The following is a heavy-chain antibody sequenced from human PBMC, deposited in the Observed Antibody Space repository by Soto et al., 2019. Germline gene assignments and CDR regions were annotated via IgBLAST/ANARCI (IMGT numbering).Heavy chain of an antibody. V-gene: IGHV3-30*03. CDR3: ARSTSSTLNYYYVMDG. D-gene: IGHD6-6*01. Sequence: GSRRLSGAASGFSLSSFAMHWVRQAPGKGLEWVAVISYDGSTKLYTDSVKGRFTIARDNSKNILYLQMNSLTIEDTAVFNCARSTSSTLNYYYVMDGWGQGTTVSGSS. CDR1: GFSLSSFA. CDR2: ISYDGSTK. J-gene: IGHJ6*02.